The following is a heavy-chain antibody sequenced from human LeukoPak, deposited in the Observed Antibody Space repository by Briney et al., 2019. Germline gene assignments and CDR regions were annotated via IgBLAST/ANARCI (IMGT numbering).Heavy chain of an antibody. CDR3: ARESMVRGIRYFDY. CDR1: GGSFSGYY. V-gene: IGHV4-34*01. Sequence: PSETLSLTCAVYGGSFSGYYWSWIRQPPGKGLEWIGEINHSGSTNYNPSLKSRVTISVDTSKNQFSLKLSSVTAADTAVNYCARESMVRGIRYFDYWGQGTLVTVSS. CDR2: INHSGST. D-gene: IGHD3-10*01. J-gene: IGHJ4*02.